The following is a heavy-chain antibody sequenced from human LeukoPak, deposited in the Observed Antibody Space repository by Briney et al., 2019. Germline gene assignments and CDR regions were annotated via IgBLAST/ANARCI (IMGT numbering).Heavy chain of an antibody. Sequence: GGSLRLSCAASGFTFSSYDMHWVRQATGRGLEWVSSIGTAADTYCPGSVKGRFTISRENTKNSLYLQMNSLRAGDTAVYYCARGPIVGITETKGYFDYWGQGILVTVSS. V-gene: IGHV3-13*01. CDR1: GFTFSSYD. J-gene: IGHJ4*02. CDR2: IGTAADT. CDR3: ARGPIVGITETKGYFDY. D-gene: IGHD1-7*01.